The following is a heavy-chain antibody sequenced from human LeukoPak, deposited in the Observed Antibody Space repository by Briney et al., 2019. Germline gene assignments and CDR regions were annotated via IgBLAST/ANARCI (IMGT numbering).Heavy chain of an antibody. CDR3: AANTQSDY. D-gene: IGHD3-16*01. Sequence: GGSLTLSCAASGFTFSSSWMKWVRQAPGKGLESVAVIKEDGSEKYYVDSVKGRFAISRDNAKNSLYLQMNNVRAEDTAVYFCAANTQSDYWGQGALVTVSS. CDR1: GFTFSSSW. J-gene: IGHJ4*02. CDR2: IKEDGSEK. V-gene: IGHV3-7*05.